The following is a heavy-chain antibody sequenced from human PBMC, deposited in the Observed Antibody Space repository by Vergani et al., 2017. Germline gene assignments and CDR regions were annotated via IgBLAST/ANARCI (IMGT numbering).Heavy chain of an antibody. CDR3: ARDAYYDFWSGYFDY. V-gene: IGHV3-30-3*01. J-gene: IGHJ4*02. CDR1: GFTLSSYA. CDR2: ISYDGSNK. D-gene: IGHD3-3*01. Sequence: QVQLVESGGGVVQPGRSLRLSCAASGFTLSSYAMHWVRQAPGKGLEWVAVISYDGSNKYYADSVKGRFTISRDNSKNTLYLQMNSLRAEDTAVYYCARDAYYDFWSGYFDYWGQGTLVTVSS.